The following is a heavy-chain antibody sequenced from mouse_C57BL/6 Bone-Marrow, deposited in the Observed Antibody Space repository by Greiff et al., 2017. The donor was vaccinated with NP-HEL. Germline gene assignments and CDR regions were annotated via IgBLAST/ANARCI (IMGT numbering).Heavy chain of an antibody. V-gene: IGHV5-6*01. J-gene: IGHJ3*01. CDR2: ISSGGSYT. Sequence: EVKLMESGGDLVKPGGSLKLSCAASGFTFSSYGMSWVRQTPDKRLEWVATISSGGSYTYYPDSVKGRFTISRDNAKNTLYLQMSSLKSEDTAMYYCARGTGPFAYWGQGTLVTVSA. D-gene: IGHD4-1*01. CDR1: GFTFSSYG. CDR3: ARGTGPFAY.